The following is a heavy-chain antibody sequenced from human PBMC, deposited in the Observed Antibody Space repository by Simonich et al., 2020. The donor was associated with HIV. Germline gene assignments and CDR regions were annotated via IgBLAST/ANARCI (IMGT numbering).Heavy chain of an antibody. D-gene: IGHD1-1*01. J-gene: IGHJ3*02. Sequence: QLQVQESGPGLVKPSETLSLTCIVFGDSISSWTSYWGWIRQPPGKGLEWIGNIKYIGSSYYNPSLKSRVTRSVDTSKNQFSLKLTSVTAADTAMYYCARHQTGTDAFDIWGQGTMVAVSS. CDR2: IKYIGSS. CDR3: ARHQTGTDAFDI. CDR1: GDSISSWTSY. V-gene: IGHV4-39*01.